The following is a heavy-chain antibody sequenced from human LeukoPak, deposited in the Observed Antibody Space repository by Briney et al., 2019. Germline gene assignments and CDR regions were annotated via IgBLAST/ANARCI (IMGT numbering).Heavy chain of an antibody. CDR3: VWDGGHY. CDR1: GFSFSSFA. V-gene: IGHV3-23*01. J-gene: IGHJ4*02. D-gene: IGHD4-23*01. CDR2: ISGSGGST. Sequence: GGSLRLSCAASGFSFSSFAMTWVRQAPGKGLEWVSAISGSGGSTYYADSVKGRFTISRDNSKNTLYLQMNSLRAEDTAVYYCVWDGGHYWGQGTLVTVSS.